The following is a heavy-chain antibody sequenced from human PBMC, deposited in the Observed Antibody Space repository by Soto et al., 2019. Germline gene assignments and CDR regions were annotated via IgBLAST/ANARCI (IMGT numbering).Heavy chain of an antibody. Sequence: QLQLQESGPGLVKPSETLSLTCTVSGGSISSSSYYWGWIRQPPGKGLEWIGSIYYSGSTYYNPSLKSRVTISVETSKNQFSLKLSSVTAADTAVYYCARSWAYSGSPDWGQGTLVTVSS. J-gene: IGHJ4*02. D-gene: IGHD1-26*01. CDR3: ARSWAYSGSPD. CDR1: GGSISSSSYY. CDR2: IYYSGST. V-gene: IGHV4-39*01.